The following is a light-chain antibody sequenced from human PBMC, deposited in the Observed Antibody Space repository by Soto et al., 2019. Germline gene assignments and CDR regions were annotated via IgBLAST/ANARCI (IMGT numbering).Light chain of an antibody. CDR3: QQYNNWPPYT. V-gene: IGKV3-15*01. CDR1: QSVSSN. CDR2: GAS. J-gene: IGKJ2*01. Sequence: EIVMTQSPATLSVSPGERVTLSCRASQSVSSNLAWYQQKPGQAPRLLIYGASTRATGIPARFSGSGSGTEXTXTISSLQSEDFAVYYCQQYNNWPPYTFGQGTKLEIK.